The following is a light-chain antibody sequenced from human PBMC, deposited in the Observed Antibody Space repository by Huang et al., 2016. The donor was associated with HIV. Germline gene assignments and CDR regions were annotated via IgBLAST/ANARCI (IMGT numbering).Light chain of an antibody. CDR1: QSIRTY. CDR2: ATS. CDR3: QQSYTTPRT. Sequence: DIQMTQSPSSLSASVGDRVTITCRASQSIRTYLNWYQQKPGQAPKVLIYATSSLQSGVPSRFSVSGSGTDFTLTISSLQPEDFATYYCQQSYTTPRTFGQGTKLEIK. J-gene: IGKJ2*02. V-gene: IGKV1-39*01.